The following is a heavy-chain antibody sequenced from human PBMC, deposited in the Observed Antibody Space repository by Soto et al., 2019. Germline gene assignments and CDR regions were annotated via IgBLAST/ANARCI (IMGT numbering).Heavy chain of an antibody. J-gene: IGHJ4*02. CDR2: FDPEDGET. Sequence: ASVKVSCKVSGYTLTELSMHWVRQAPGKGLEWMGGFDPEDGETIYAQKFQGRVTMTEDTSTDTAYMELSSLRSEDTAVYYCATVKYSSGWYEGYFDYWGQGTLVTVSS. CDR3: ATVKYSSGWYEGYFDY. D-gene: IGHD6-19*01. V-gene: IGHV1-24*01. CDR1: GYTLTELS.